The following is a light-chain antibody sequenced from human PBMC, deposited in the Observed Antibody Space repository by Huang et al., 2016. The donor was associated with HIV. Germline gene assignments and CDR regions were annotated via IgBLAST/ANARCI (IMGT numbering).Light chain of an antibody. CDR3: QQLNSYPFT. CDR1: QGISSY. J-gene: IGKJ4*01. V-gene: IGKV1-9*01. CDR2: AAS. Sequence: IQLTQSPSSLSASVGDRVTITCRASQGISSYLAWYQQKPGTAPKLLIYAASTLHSGVPSRFSGSGSGTDLTLTISSQQPEDFATYYCQQLNSYPFTFGGGTKVEI.